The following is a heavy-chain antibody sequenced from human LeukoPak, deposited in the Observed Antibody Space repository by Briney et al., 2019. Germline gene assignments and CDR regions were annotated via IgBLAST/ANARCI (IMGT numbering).Heavy chain of an antibody. CDR1: GFTFSSYS. V-gene: IGHV3-48*01. J-gene: IGHJ6*03. D-gene: IGHD2-2*02. CDR3: ARSQYCSSTSCYTSFFGYYSYMDV. CDR2: ISSSSSTI. Sequence: GGSLRLSCAASGFTFSSYSMNWVRQAPGKGLDWVSYISSSSSTIYYADSVKGRFTISRDNAKNSLYLQMSSLRAEDTAVYYCARSQYCSSTSCYTSFFGYYSYMDVWGKGTTVTVSS.